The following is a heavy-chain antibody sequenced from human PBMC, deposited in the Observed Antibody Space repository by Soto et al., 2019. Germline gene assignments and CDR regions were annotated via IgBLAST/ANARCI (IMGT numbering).Heavy chain of an antibody. CDR1: GFTFSSYA. V-gene: IGHV3-23*01. CDR2: ISGSGGST. Sequence: GGSLRLSCAASGFTFSSYAMSWVRQAPGKGLEWVSAISGSGGSTYYADSVKGRFTISRDNSKNTLYLQMNSLRAEDTAVYYCAKDPGYDFWSGYSGDYWGQGTLVTVSS. D-gene: IGHD3-3*01. J-gene: IGHJ4*02. CDR3: AKDPGYDFWSGYSGDY.